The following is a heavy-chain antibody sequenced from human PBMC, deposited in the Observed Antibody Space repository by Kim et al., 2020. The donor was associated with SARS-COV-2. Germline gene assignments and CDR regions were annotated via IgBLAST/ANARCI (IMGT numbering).Heavy chain of an antibody. V-gene: IGHV3-23*03. CDR2: IYSGGSST. Sequence: GGSLRLSCVASGFTFSSYAMSWVRQAPGKGLEWVSVIYSGGSSTYYADSVKGRFTISRDNSKNTLYLQMNSLRAEDTAVYYCAKDSCSGGSCFGIFDYWGQGTLVTVSS. D-gene: IGHD2-15*01. J-gene: IGHJ4*02. CDR3: AKDSCSGGSCFGIFDY. CDR1: GFTFSSYA.